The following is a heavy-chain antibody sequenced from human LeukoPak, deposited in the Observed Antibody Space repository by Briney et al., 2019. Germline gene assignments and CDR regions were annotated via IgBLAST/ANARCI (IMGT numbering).Heavy chain of an antibody. V-gene: IGHV3-74*01. CDR2: TVSDGSDT. CDR1: GFTVSSNY. Sequence: GGSLRLSCAASGFTVSSNYMSWVRQAPGKGLVWVSRTVSDGSDTIYADSVKGRFTTSRDNAKNTLHLQMNSLRPEDTAVYYCAREGDGPIPFDYWGQGTLVTVSS. J-gene: IGHJ4*02. CDR3: AREGDGPIPFDY.